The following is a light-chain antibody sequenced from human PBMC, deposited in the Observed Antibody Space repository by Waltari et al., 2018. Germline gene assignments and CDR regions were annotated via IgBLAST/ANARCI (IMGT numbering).Light chain of an antibody. CDR1: QSVLYSSNNKNY. CDR2: WAS. V-gene: IGKV4-1*01. J-gene: IGKJ3*01. Sequence: DIVMTQSPDSLAVPLGERAPINCKSSQSVLYSSNNKNYLAWYQQKPGQPPKLLIYWASTRESGVPDRFSGSGSGTDFTLTISSLLAEDVALYYCQQYYTTPPTFGPGTKVDIK. CDR3: QQYYTTPPT.